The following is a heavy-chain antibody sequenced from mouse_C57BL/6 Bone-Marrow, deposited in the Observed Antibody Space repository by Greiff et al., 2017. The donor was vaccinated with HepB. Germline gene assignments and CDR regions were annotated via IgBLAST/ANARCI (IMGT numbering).Heavy chain of an antibody. CDR1: GFTFSSYA. CDR2: ISDGGSYT. J-gene: IGHJ3*01. Sequence: EVMLVESGGGLVKPGGSLKLSCAASGFTFSSYAMSWVRQTPEKRLEWVATISDGGSYTYYPDNVKGRFTISRDNAKNNRYLQMSHLKSEDTAMYYCARRYGNYGFAYWGQGTLVTVSA. CDR3: ARRYGNYGFAY. V-gene: IGHV5-4*03. D-gene: IGHD2-1*01.